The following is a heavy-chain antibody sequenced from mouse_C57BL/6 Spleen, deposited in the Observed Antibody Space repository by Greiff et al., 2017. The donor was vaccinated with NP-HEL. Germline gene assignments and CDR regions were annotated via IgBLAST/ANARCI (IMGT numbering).Heavy chain of an antibody. CDR1: GYTFTSYW. CDR3: ARQYYGSSLDY. V-gene: IGHV1-59*01. Sequence: VKLQQPGAELVRPGTSVKLSCKASGYTFTSYWMHWVKQRPGQGLEWIGVIDPSDSYTNYNQKFKGKATLTVDTSSSTAYMQLSSLTSEDSAVYYCARQYYGSSLDYWGQGTTLTVSS. J-gene: IGHJ2*01. CDR2: IDPSDSYT. D-gene: IGHD1-1*01.